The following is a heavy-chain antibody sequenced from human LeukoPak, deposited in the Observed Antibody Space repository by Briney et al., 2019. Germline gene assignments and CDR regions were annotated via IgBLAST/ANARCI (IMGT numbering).Heavy chain of an antibody. D-gene: IGHD6-19*01. V-gene: IGHV3-21*01. CDR2: ISSSSSYI. CDR1: GLTFSSYS. Sequence: GGSLRLSCAASGLTFSSYSMNWVRQALGKGLEWVSSISSSSSYIYYADSVKGRFTISRDNAKNSLYLQMNSLRAEDTAVYYCARDFTQWLVDPELDYWGQGTLVTVSS. J-gene: IGHJ4*02. CDR3: ARDFTQWLVDPELDY.